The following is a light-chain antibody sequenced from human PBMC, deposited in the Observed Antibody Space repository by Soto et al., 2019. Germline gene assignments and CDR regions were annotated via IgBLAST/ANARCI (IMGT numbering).Light chain of an antibody. CDR3: QQLNSFPIT. CDR1: QTISSW. CDR2: KAS. J-gene: IGKJ5*01. V-gene: IGKV1-5*03. Sequence: DIQMTQAPSSLSASVGDRVTITCRASQTISSWLAWYQQKPGKAPKLLIYKASTLKSGVPSRFSGSGSGTEFTPTISSLQPDDFATYYCQQLNSFPITFGQGTRLEI.